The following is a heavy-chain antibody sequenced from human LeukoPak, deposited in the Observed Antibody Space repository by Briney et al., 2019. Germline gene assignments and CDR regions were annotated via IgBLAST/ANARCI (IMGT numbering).Heavy chain of an antibody. CDR2: INPNSGGT. J-gene: IGHJ4*02. CDR3: ARDWGCCSGGSCYLVF. V-gene: IGHV1-2*02. CDR1: GYTYTGYY. D-gene: IGHD2-15*01. Sequence: ASVKVSCKASGYTYTGYYMHWVRQAPGQGLEWMGWINPNSGGTNYAQKFQGRVTMTRDTSISTAYMELSRLRSDDTAVYYCARDWGCCSGGSCYLVFWGQGTLVTVSS.